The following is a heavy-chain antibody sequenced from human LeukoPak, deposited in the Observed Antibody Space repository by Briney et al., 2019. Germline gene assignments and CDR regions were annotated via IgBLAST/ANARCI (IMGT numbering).Heavy chain of an antibody. CDR2: ISSSSYI. J-gene: IGHJ3*02. Sequence: PGGSLRLSCAASGFTFSSYAMSWVRQAPGKGLEWVSSISSSSYIYYADSVKGRFTISRDNAKNSLYLQMNSLRAEDTAVYYCAKRVGDAFDIWGQGTMVTVSS. CDR3: AKRVGDAFDI. D-gene: IGHD1-26*01. CDR1: GFTFSSYA. V-gene: IGHV3-21*04.